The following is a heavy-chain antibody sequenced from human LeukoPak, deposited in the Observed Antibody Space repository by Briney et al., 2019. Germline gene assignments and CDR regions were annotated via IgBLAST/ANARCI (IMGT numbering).Heavy chain of an antibody. CDR3: ARDSSYSSGSVRDAFDI. Sequence: SETLSLTCTASGGSISSYYWSWIRQLPGKGLEWIGYIYYSGSTNYNPSLKSRVTISVDTSKNQFSLKLSSVTAADTAVYYCARDSSYSSGSVRDAFDIWGQGTMVTVSS. D-gene: IGHD6-19*01. CDR1: GGSISSYY. V-gene: IGHV4-59*01. J-gene: IGHJ3*02. CDR2: IYYSGST.